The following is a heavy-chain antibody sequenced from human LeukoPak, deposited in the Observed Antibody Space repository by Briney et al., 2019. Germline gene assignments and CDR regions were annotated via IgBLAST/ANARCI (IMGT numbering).Heavy chain of an antibody. CDR3: ARSRDSSGYCYLI. CDR2: IYPDDSDT. CDR1: GYTFSNYW. D-gene: IGHD3-22*01. Sequence: GEPLKISCEASGYTFSNYWIGWVRQMPGKGLEWMGIIYPDDSDTKYSPSFQGQVTISADKSISTAYLQWSSLKAPDTAMYYCARSRDSSGYCYLIWGQGTLVTVSS. J-gene: IGHJ4*02. V-gene: IGHV5-51*03.